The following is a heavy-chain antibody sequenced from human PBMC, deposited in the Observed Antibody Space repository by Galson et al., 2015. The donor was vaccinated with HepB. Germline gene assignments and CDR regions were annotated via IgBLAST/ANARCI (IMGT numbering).Heavy chain of an antibody. V-gene: IGHV3-7*01. CDR2: IKQDGSEK. Sequence: SLRLSCAASGFTFSSYWMSWVRQAPGKGLEWVANIKQDGSEKYYVDSVKGRFTISRDNAKNSLYLQMNSLRAEDTAVYYCARGKKLGALYYYYMDVWGKGTTVTVSS. CDR1: GFTFSSYW. J-gene: IGHJ6*03. D-gene: IGHD6-6*01. CDR3: ARGKKLGALYYYYMDV.